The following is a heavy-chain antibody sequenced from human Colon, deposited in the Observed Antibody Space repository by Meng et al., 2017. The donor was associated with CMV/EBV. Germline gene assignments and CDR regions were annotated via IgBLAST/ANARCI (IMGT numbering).Heavy chain of an antibody. D-gene: IGHD3-3*01. CDR3: TRLSRGGDYTVDY. J-gene: IGHJ4*02. CDR1: GDSVNSQTNY. CDR2: LYYTGAT. Sequence: SETLSLTCAVSGDSVNSQTNYWGWIRQSPGKGLEWIGSLYYTGATFYNLSLKNRVTLSGDMSKNQLSLKLNSVTAADTAVYYCTRLSRGGDYTVDYWGQGTLVTVSS. V-gene: IGHV4-39*07.